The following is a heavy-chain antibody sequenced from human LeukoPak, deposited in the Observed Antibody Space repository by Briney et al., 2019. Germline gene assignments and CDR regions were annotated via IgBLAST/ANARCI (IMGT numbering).Heavy chain of an antibody. J-gene: IGHJ4*02. Sequence: GESLKISCKGSGYRFTSYWIGWVRQMPGKGLEWMGIIYPGDSDTRYSPSFQGQVTISADKSISTAYLQWSSLKASDTAMYYCARRITYYYGSGSYYFDYWGQGTLVTVSS. CDR2: IYPGDSDT. V-gene: IGHV5-51*01. D-gene: IGHD3-10*01. CDR3: ARRITYYYGSGSYYFDY. CDR1: GYRFTSYW.